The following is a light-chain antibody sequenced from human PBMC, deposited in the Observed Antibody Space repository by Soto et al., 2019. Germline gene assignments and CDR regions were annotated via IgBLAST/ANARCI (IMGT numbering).Light chain of an antibody. CDR2: GAS. V-gene: IGKV1-33*01. J-gene: IGKJ3*01. Sequence: DIQMTQSPSSLSASVGDRVTITCQANQDIRNYLNWYQKKTGKAPNLLIYGASDLAPGVPSRFSGSGSGTDFYFTISRLQPEDIATYYCQQCANLPLTCGPGTKVDIK. CDR1: QDIRNY. CDR3: QQCANLPLT.